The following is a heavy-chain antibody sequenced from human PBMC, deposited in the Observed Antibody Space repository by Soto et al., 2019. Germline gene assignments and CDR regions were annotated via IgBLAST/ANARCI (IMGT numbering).Heavy chain of an antibody. Sequence: GESLKISCKGSGYSFTSYWIGWVRQMPGKGLEWMGIIYPGDSDTRYSPSFQGQVTISADKSISTAYLQWSSLKASDTAMYYCARPTFITGTTVGYFDYWGQGTLVTVSS. CDR3: ARPTFITGTTVGYFDY. V-gene: IGHV5-51*01. CDR1: GYSFTSYW. CDR2: IYPGDSDT. D-gene: IGHD1-7*01. J-gene: IGHJ4*02.